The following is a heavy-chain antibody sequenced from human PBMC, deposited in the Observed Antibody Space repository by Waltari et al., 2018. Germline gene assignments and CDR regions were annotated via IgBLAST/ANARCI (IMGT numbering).Heavy chain of an antibody. CDR1: GGSFSGYY. J-gene: IGHJ4*02. CDR2: INHSGST. Sequence: QVQLQQWGAGLLKPSETLSLTCAVYGGSFSGYYWSWIRQPPGTGLEWIGEINHSGSTNYNPSLKSRVTISVDTSKNQFSLKLSSVTAADTAVYYCARGRYYYGSGSYYWSNYFDYWGQGTLVTVSS. CDR3: ARGRYYYGSGSYYWSNYFDY. V-gene: IGHV4-34*01. D-gene: IGHD3-10*01.